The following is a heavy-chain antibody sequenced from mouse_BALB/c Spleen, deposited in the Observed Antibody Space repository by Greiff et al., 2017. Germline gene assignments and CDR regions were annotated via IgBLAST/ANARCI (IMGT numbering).Heavy chain of an antibody. Sequence: EVKLVESGGGLVQPKGSLKLSCAASGFTFNTYAMHWVCQAPGKGLEWVARIRSKSNNYATYYADSVKDRFTISRDDSQSMLYLQMNNLKTEDTAMYYCVREDSWFAYWGQGTLVTVSA. V-gene: IGHV10-3*03. J-gene: IGHJ3*01. CDR1: GFTFNTYA. CDR3: VREDSWFAY. CDR2: IRSKSNNYAT.